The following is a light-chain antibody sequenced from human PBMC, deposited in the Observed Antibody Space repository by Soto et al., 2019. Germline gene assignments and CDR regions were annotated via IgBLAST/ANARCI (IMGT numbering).Light chain of an antibody. V-gene: IGKV3-11*01. CDR2: DAS. Sequence: EIVLTQSPDTLSLSPGERVTLSCRASQGIRSYVAWYRQKPGQAHRLLIYDASNMATGVPARFSGCGSGTELTLTTSSLEPEDFAVYYCPERSEWAPRTFGGGTKVEIK. J-gene: IGKJ4*01. CDR3: PERSEWAPRT. CDR1: QGIRSY.